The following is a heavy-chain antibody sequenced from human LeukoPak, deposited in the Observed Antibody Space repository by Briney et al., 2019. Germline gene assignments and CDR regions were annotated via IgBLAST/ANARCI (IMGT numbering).Heavy chain of an antibody. CDR3: ARHAYYDTSGAFDI. V-gene: IGHV5-51*01. CDR1: GYRFSDYW. J-gene: IGHJ3*02. CDR2: IYPGDSDT. D-gene: IGHD3-22*01. Sequence: GESLKISCKASGYRFSDYWIGWVRQMPGEGLEWMGIIYPGDSDTRYSPSFQGQVSISVDKSISTAYVQWGSLKASDTAMYYCARHAYYDTSGAFDIWGQGTMVTVSS.